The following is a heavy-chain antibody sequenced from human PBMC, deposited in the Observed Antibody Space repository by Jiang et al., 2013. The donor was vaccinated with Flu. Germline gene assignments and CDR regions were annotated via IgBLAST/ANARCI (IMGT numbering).Heavy chain of an antibody. CDR3: ARDRIPIYYDSSGYFDY. D-gene: IGHD3-22*01. Sequence: SGAEVKKPGASVKVSCKASGYTFTSYGISWVRQAPGQGLEWMGWISAYNGNTNYAQKLQGRVTMTTDTSTSTAYMELRSLRSDDTAVYYCARDRIPIYYDSSGYFDYWGQGTLVTVSS. CDR2: ISAYNGNT. V-gene: IGHV1-18*04. J-gene: IGHJ4*02. CDR1: GYTFTSYG.